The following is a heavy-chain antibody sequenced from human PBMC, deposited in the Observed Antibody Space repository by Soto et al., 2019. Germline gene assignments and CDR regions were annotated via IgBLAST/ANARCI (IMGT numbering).Heavy chain of an antibody. J-gene: IGHJ4*02. CDR2: TYYTGST. CDR3: ARGWGGHFPD. V-gene: IGHV4-59*01. D-gene: IGHD2-21*02. Sequence: QVQLQESGPRLVKPSETLSLTCTVSGGSISSYYWGWIRQPPGKGLEWIGYTYYTGSTNYNPSLKRRVTISVDTSKNQCSLKLSSVTAADTAVYYCARGWGGHFPDWGQGTLVTVSS. CDR1: GGSISSYY.